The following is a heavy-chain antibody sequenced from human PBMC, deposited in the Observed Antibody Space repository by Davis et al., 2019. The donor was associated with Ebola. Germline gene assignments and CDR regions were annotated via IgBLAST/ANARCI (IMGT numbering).Heavy chain of an antibody. D-gene: IGHD6-19*01. V-gene: IGHV1-18*01. J-gene: IGHJ5*02. Sequence: ASVKVSCKASGYTFTSYGISWVRQAPGQGLEWMGWISAYNGNTNYAQKLQGRVTMTTDTSTNTAYMELRSLRSDDTAVYYCASGIAVGGQNWFDPWGQGTLVTVSS. CDR3: ASGIAVGGQNWFDP. CDR2: ISAYNGNT. CDR1: GYTFTSYG.